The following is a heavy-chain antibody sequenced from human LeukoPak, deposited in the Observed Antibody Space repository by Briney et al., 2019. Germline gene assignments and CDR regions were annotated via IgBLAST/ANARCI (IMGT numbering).Heavy chain of an antibody. J-gene: IGHJ5*02. Sequence: SETLSLTCTVSGGSISCYHWSWIRQPPGKGLEWIGYIYYSGSTNYNPSLKSRVTISVDTSKNQFSLKLSSVTAADTAVYYCARTLRFLGNQRQNWFDPWGQGTLVTVSS. CDR2: IYYSGST. CDR1: GGSISCYH. CDR3: ARTLRFLGNQRQNWFDP. D-gene: IGHD3-3*01. V-gene: IGHV4-59*08.